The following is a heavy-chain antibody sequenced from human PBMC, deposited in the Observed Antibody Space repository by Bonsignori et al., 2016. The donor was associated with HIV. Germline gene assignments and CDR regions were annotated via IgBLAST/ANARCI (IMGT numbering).Heavy chain of an antibody. D-gene: IGHD1-14*01. Sequence: QVQLQESGPGLVKPSETLSLTCTVSDGSISSSRYYWGWVRQPPGKGLEWIGSINYSGSAHYKPSLKSRVTISVDTSKNQFSLKLTSVTAADTALYYCATIIESPPSVVRYYSMDVWGKGPRSPSP. CDR3: ATIIESPPSVVRYYSMDV. J-gene: IGHJ6*03. CDR2: INYSGSA. V-gene: IGHV4-39*07. CDR1: DGSISSSRYY.